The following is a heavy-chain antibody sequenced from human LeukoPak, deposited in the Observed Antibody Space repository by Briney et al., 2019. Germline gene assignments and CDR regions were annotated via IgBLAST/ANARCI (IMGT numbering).Heavy chain of an antibody. J-gene: IGHJ4*02. CDR2: INPNSGGT. CDR1: GYTFTGYY. Sequence: GASVKVSCKASGYTFTGYYMHWVRQAPGQGLEWMGWINPNSGGTNYAQKFQGRVTMTRDTSISTAYMELSRLRSDDTAVSYCAIFPLQHAYGDYGGLCTDYWGQGTLVTVSS. CDR3: AIFPLQHAYGDYGGLCTDY. D-gene: IGHD4-17*01. V-gene: IGHV1-2*02.